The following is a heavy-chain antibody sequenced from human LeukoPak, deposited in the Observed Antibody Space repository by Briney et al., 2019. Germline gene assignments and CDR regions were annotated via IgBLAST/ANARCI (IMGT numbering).Heavy chain of an antibody. V-gene: IGHV1-2*02. D-gene: IGHD6-13*01. Sequence: ASVKVSCKASGYTFTGYYMHWVRQAPGQGLEWMGWINPNSGGTNYAQKFQDRVTMTRDTSISTAYMELSRLRSDDTAVYYCARIYVPGIAAAGTDTVDYWGQGTLVTVSS. CDR1: GYTFTGYY. J-gene: IGHJ4*02. CDR3: ARIYVPGIAAAGTDTVDY. CDR2: INPNSGGT.